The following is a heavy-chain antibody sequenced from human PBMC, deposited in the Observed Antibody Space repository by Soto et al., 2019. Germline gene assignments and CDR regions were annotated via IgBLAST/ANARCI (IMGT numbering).Heavy chain of an antibody. CDR2: IYYSGST. D-gene: IGHD2-2*03. CDR1: GDSIKTHY. Sequence: TLSLTCNVTGDSIKTHYWSWFRQAPGKGLEWIGYIYYSGSTLYNPSLKRRVTISADTAKNQFSLRLTSLTAADTAVYYCASGWMAAFDNWGQGTLVTVSS. V-gene: IGHV4-59*11. J-gene: IGHJ4*02. CDR3: ASGWMAAFDN.